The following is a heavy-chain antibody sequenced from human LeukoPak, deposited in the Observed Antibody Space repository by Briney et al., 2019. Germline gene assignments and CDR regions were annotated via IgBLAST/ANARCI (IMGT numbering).Heavy chain of an antibody. J-gene: IGHJ3*02. V-gene: IGHV3-48*04. Sequence: GGSLRLSCAASRFTFSSYSMNWVRQAPGKGLEWVSYISSSSSTIYYADSVKGRFTISRDNAKNSLYLQMNSLRAEDTAVYYCARVLPHYGDSLDAFDIWGQGTMVTVSS. CDR3: ARVLPHYGDSLDAFDI. CDR1: RFTFSSYS. D-gene: IGHD4-17*01. CDR2: ISSSSSTI.